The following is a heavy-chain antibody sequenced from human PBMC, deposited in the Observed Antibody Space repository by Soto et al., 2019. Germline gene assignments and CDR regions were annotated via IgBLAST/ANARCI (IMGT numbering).Heavy chain of an antibody. CDR3: ARGWLRDQWMY. J-gene: IGHJ4*02. Sequence: EVQLVESGGGLVKPGGSLRLSCAASGFIFSRYTMNWVRQAPGKGLEWVSSISGSSTYIYYADSVKGRFTISRGNSLYLPMSCLRAEDTAVYYRARGWLRDQWMYWGQGALVTVSS. CDR2: ISGSSTYI. CDR1: GFIFSRYT. D-gene: IGHD5-12*01. V-gene: IGHV3-21*01.